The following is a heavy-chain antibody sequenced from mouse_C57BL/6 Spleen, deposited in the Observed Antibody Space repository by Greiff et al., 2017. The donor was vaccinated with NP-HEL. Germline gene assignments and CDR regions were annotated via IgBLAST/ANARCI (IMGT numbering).Heavy chain of an antibody. CDR3: ARAGEAAQATFAY. CDR2: IYPGDGDT. V-gene: IGHV1-80*01. D-gene: IGHD3-2*02. CDR1: GYAFSSYW. Sequence: VQLQQSGAELVKPGASVKISCKASGYAFSSYWMNWVKQRPGKGLEWIGQIYPGDGDTNYNGKFKGKATLTADKSSSTAYMQLSSLTSEDSAVYFWARAGEAAQATFAYWGQGTLVTVSA. J-gene: IGHJ3*01.